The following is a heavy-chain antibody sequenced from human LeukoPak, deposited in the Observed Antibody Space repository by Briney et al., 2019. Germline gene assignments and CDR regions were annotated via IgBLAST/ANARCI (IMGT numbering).Heavy chain of an antibody. J-gene: IGHJ6*03. Sequence: SETLSLTCSVSGGSFDSKYWIWIRQPPGKGLEWIGYIYTSGSTNFNPPLRSRVAMSINTSKNQFSLKVYSVTAADTAVYYCGNYRRNVHYYMDVWGKGTTVIVSS. CDR2: IYTSGST. V-gene: IGHV4-4*09. CDR3: GNYRRNVHYYMDV. CDR1: GGSFDSKY. D-gene: IGHD4-11*01.